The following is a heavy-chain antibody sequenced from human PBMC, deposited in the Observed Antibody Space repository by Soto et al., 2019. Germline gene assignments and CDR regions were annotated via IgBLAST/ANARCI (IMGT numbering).Heavy chain of an antibody. CDR3: ARLRYCSSTSCYTGGFDY. Sequence: GGSLRLSCAASGFTFSSYEMNWVRQAPGKGLEWVSYISSSGSTIYYADSVKGRFTISRDNAKNSLYLQMNSLRAEDTAVYYCARLRYCSSTSCYTGGFDYWGQGTLVTVSS. J-gene: IGHJ4*02. CDR2: ISSSGSTI. D-gene: IGHD2-2*02. V-gene: IGHV3-48*03. CDR1: GFTFSSYE.